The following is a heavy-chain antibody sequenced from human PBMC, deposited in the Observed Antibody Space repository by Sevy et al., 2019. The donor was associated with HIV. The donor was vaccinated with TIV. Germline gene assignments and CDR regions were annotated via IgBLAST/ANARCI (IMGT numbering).Heavy chain of an antibody. CDR1: GFTFSSYA. V-gene: IGHV3-23*01. Sequence: GGSLRLSCAASGFTFSSYAMNWVRQAPGKGLEWVSGISGSGGSGDKTNYADSVKGRFTISRDDSKNSLYLQLNSLRAEDTAIYYCARNYDSSGYFDYWGQGTLVTVSS. CDR2: ISGSGGSGDKT. D-gene: IGHD3-22*01. J-gene: IGHJ4*02. CDR3: ARNYDSSGYFDY.